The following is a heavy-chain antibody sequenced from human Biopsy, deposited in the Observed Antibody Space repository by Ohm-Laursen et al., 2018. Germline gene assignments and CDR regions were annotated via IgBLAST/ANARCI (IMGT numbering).Heavy chain of an antibody. J-gene: IGHJ4*02. V-gene: IGHV3-73*01. CDR2: IRSKAKSYAT. CDR1: GFTFSASA. D-gene: IGHD3-10*01. CDR3: TLEGAGFDN. Sequence: SLRLSCSASGFTFSASAVHWVRQASWKGLEWVGRIRSKAKSYATAYAASVTGRFTISRDDSKNTTYLQMNSLKTEDTAVYYCTLEGAGFDNWGQGTLVTVSS.